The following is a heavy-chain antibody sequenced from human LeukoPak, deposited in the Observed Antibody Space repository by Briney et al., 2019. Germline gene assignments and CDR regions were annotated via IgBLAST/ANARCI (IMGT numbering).Heavy chain of an antibody. Sequence: GGSLRLSCAASGFAVSSNYMSWVRQAPGKGLEWVSVIYSGGSTYYADSVKGRFTISRDNSKNTLYLQMNSLRAEDTAVYYCAKRDSSGSYFFDYWGQGTLVTVSS. V-gene: IGHV3-66*04. CDR1: GFAVSSNY. J-gene: IGHJ4*02. CDR3: AKRDSSGSYFFDY. D-gene: IGHD3-22*01. CDR2: IYSGGST.